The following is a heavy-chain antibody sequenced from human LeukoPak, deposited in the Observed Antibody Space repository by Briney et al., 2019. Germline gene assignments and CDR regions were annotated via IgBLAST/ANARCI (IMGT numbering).Heavy chain of an antibody. D-gene: IGHD1-26*01. Sequence: SETLSLTCTVSGGSISSYYWSWIRQPPGKGLEWVGYVYYSGSTNYNPSLKSRVTISVDTSKNQFSLKLSSVTAADTAVYYCARGPDGRYSGSYYFFWGQGTLSPSPQ. CDR1: GGSISSYY. J-gene: IGHJ4*02. CDR3: ARGPDGRYSGSYYFF. V-gene: IGHV4-59*01. CDR2: VYYSGST.